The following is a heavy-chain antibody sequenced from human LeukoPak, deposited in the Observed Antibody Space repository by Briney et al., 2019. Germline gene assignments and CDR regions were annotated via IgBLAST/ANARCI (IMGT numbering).Heavy chain of an antibody. CDR3: AKPLIAAGDAFDI. CDR1: GFTFNNYG. CDR2: IGSDGRDK. D-gene: IGHD6-13*01. V-gene: IGHV3-30*02. Sequence: GGSLRLSCVASGFTFNNYGMHWVRQAPGKGLEWVAFIGSDGRDKYYAYSVRGRFTISRDNSKNTLYLQMNSLRAEDTAVYYCAKPLIAAGDAFDIWGQGTMVTVSS. J-gene: IGHJ3*02.